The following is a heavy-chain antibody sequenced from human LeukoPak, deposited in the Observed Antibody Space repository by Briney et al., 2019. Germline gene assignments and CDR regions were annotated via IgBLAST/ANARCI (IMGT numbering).Heavy chain of an antibody. CDR3: ARGKPSYGSGTFYRPLEPNYMDV. D-gene: IGHD3-10*01. V-gene: IGHV3-53*01. CDR2: IYSGGST. Sequence: GGSLRLSCAASGFTFSTYAMSWVRQAPGKGLEWVSVIYSGGSTYYADSVKGRFTISRDNSKNTLYLQMNSLRAADTAVYYCARGKPSYGSGTFYRPLEPNYMDVWGKGTTVTVSS. CDR1: GFTFSTYA. J-gene: IGHJ6*03.